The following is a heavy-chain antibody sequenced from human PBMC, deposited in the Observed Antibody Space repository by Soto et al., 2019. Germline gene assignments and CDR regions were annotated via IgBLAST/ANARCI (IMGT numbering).Heavy chain of an antibody. CDR3: AKDKVSGHSGWFDP. D-gene: IGHD3-22*01. V-gene: IGHV3-30*18. CDR2: ISYDGSNK. J-gene: IGHJ5*02. Sequence: PGGSLRLSCAASGFTFSSYGMHWVRQAPGKGLEWVAVISYDGSNKYYADSVKGRFTISRDSSKNTLYLQMNSLRAEDTAVYYCAKDKVSGHSGWFDPWGQGTLVTVSS. CDR1: GFTFSSYG.